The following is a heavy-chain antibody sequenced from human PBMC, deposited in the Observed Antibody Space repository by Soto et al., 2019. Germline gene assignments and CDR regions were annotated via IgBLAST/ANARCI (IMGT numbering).Heavy chain of an antibody. D-gene: IGHD6-13*01. CDR2: ISGSGGST. V-gene: IGHV3-23*01. CDR3: AKENGYSSSWFEFGY. CDR1: GFTFSSYA. Sequence: PGGSLRVSCAASGFTFSSYAMSWVRQAPGKGLEWVSAISGSGGSTYYADSVKGRFTISRDNSKNTLYLQMNSLRAEDTAVYYCAKENGYSSSWFEFGYWGQGTLVTVSS. J-gene: IGHJ4*02.